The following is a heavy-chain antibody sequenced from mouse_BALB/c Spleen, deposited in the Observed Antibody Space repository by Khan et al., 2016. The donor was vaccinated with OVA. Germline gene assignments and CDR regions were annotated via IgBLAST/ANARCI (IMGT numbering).Heavy chain of an antibody. Sequence: VQLQQPGPELVKPGASVKMSCKASGYTFTSYVIHWVKQKPGQGLEWIGYIYPYNDDTKYIEKFKGKATLTSDTSSSTAYMELSTLTTEDSATYFCATQGSTYTWFTDWGQGTLVSVSA. CDR3: ATQGSTYTWFTD. J-gene: IGHJ3*01. CDR1: GYTFTSYV. V-gene: IGHV1S136*01. CDR2: IYPYNDDT. D-gene: IGHD1-1*01.